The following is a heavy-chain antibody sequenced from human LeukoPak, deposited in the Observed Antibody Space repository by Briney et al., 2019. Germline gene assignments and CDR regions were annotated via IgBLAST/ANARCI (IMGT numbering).Heavy chain of an antibody. CDR1: GGSLSGYY. CDR2: INHSGST. CDR3: ARGPSDYYDSSGYRQDY. D-gene: IGHD3-22*01. J-gene: IGHJ4*02. V-gene: IGHV4-34*01. Sequence: SETLSLTCAVYGGSLSGYYWSWIRQPPGKGLEWIGEINHSGSTNYNPSLKSRVTISVDTSKNQFSLKLSSVTAADTAVYYCARGPSDYYDSSGYRQDYWGQGTLVTVSS.